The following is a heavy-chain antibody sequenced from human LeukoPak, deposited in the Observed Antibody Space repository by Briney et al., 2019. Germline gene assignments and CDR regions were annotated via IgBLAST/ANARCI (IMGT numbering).Heavy chain of an antibody. J-gene: IGHJ5*02. CDR1: GFTFSSYA. CDR3: AKIPQVAVVTYYPGNNWFDP. CDR2: ISGSGGST. V-gene: IGHV3-23*01. Sequence: PGGSLRLSCAASGFTFSSYAMSWVRQASGKGLEWVSAISGSGGSTYYADSVKGRFTISRDNSKNTLYLQMNSLRAEDTAVYYCAKIPQVAVVTYYPGNNWFDPGGQGTLVTVSS. D-gene: IGHD4-23*01.